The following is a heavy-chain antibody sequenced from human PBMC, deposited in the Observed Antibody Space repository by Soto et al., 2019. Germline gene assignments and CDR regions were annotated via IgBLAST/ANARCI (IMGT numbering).Heavy chain of an antibody. CDR1: GFTFSTHA. CDR2: VSFDGSKK. Sequence: QVQLVESGGGVVQPGRSLRLSCAASGFTFSTHAMHWVRQAPGKGLECVPIVSFDGSKKYYADSVKGRFTISRDNSRNTLYLQMSGLTPEDTAVYYCARDQTGITTTGGGRIDHWGQGTLVTVSS. J-gene: IGHJ4*02. D-gene: IGHD1-20*01. V-gene: IGHV3-30-3*01. CDR3: ARDQTGITTTGGGRIDH.